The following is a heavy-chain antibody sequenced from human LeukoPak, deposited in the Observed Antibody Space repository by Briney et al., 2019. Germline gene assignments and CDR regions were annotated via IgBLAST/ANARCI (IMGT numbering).Heavy chain of an antibody. J-gene: IGHJ4*02. CDR1: GFTFSTYW. CDR3: ARDSAGNDY. V-gene: IGHV3-7*01. D-gene: IGHD6-13*01. Sequence: GGPLRLSCEASGFTFSTYWMRWVRQAPGKGLEWVANIKQDGSEKYYVDSVKGRFTISRDNAKNSLYLQMNSLRAEDTAMYYCARDSAGNDYWGQGTLVTVSS. CDR2: IKQDGSEK.